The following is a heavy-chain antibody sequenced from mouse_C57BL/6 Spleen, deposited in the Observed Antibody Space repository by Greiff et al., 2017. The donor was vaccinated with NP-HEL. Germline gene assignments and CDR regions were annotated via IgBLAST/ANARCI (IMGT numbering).Heavy chain of an antibody. CDR3: ARDYDSAMDY. Sequence: DVKLVESGGGLVQPGGSLKLSCAASGFTFSDYYMYWVRQTPEKRLEWVAYISNGGGSTYYPDTVKGRFTISRDNAKNTLYLQMSRLKSEDTAMYYCARDYDSAMDYWGQGTSVTVSS. V-gene: IGHV5-12*01. CDR2: ISNGGGST. CDR1: GFTFSDYY. J-gene: IGHJ4*01. D-gene: IGHD2-4*01.